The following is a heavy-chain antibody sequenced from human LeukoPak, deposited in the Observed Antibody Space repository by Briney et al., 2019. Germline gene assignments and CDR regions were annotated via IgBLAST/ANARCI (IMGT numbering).Heavy chain of an antibody. Sequence: GGSLRLSCAASGFTFSSYAMSWVRQAPGKGLEWVSAISGSGGSTYYADSVKGRFTISRDNFKNTLYLQMNSLRAEDTAVYYCAEGGVPRYYYYGMDVWGQGTTVTVSS. CDR3: AEGGVPRYYYYGMDV. J-gene: IGHJ6*02. CDR2: ISGSGGST. D-gene: IGHD3-10*01. V-gene: IGHV3-23*01. CDR1: GFTFSSYA.